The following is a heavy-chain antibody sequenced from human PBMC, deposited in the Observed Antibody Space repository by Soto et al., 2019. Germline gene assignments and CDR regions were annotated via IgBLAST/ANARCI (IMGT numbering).Heavy chain of an antibody. CDR3: ARGFLTRPYYYAMDV. V-gene: IGHV3-7*01. D-gene: IGHD6-6*01. Sequence: GGSLRLSCAASGFTFSTYAMAWVRQAPGKGLEWVANIKVDGSEKYYVDSVKGRFTISRDNAKNSLYLQMNSLRAEDTAVYYCARGFLTRPYYYAMDVWGQGTTVTVSS. CDR2: IKVDGSEK. CDR1: GFTFSTYA. J-gene: IGHJ6*02.